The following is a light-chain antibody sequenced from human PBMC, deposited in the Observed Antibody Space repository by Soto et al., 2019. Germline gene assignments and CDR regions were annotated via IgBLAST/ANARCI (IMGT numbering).Light chain of an antibody. V-gene: IGLV1-44*01. CDR3: VSWDSSLKGLL. Sequence: QAVVTQPPSASGTPGQRVTISCSGSSSNIGTNTVAWYQQLPGTAPKLLIYSNDQRPSGVPDRFSGSKSGTSASLAISGLQSEDETDYYCVSWDSSLKGLLFGGGTKLTV. CDR2: SND. CDR1: SSNIGTNT. J-gene: IGLJ2*01.